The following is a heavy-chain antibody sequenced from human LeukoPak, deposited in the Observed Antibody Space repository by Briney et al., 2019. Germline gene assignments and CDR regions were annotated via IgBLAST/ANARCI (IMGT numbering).Heavy chain of an antibody. V-gene: IGHV3-66*01. D-gene: IGHD6-19*01. J-gene: IGHJ4*02. CDR2: IYSTGGK. CDR1: QFSVSTNY. CDR3: ARGSDGWFAFDY. Sequence: GGSLRLSCPATQFSVSTNYMSWVRQAAGKGLEWVSIIYSTGGKYYADSVKGRFTISRDISKLTLYLQMNSLRAEDTAVYYCARGSDGWFAFDYWGQGILVTVSS.